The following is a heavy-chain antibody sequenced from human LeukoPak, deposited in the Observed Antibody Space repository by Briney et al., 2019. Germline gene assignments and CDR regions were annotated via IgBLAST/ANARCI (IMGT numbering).Heavy chain of an antibody. J-gene: IGHJ4*02. V-gene: IGHV4-39*01. CDR3: ASFPRGRLVRDY. D-gene: IGHD3-9*01. CDR2: IYYSGST. Sequence: PSETLSLTCTVSGGSISSSSYYWGWIRQPPGKGLEWIGSIYYSGSTYYNPSLKSRVTISVDTSKNQFSLKLSSVTAADTAVYYCASFPRGRLVRDYWGQGTLVTVSS. CDR1: GGSISSSSYY.